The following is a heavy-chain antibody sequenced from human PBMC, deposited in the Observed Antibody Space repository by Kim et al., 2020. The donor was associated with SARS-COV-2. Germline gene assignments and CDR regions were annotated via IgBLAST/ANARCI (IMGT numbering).Heavy chain of an antibody. Sequence: DSVKGRFTISRDNYKNTLYLQMNSLRAEDTAVYYCAKDIDDSYYYYGMDVWGQGTTVTVSS. J-gene: IGHJ6*02. V-gene: IGHV3-30*02. CDR3: AKDIDDSYYYYGMDV. D-gene: IGHD3-16*02.